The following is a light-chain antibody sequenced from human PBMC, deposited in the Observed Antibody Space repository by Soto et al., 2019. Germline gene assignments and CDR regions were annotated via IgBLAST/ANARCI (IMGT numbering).Light chain of an antibody. J-gene: IGLJ2*01. CDR1: SSDVGSYNL. Sequence: QSALTQPASVSGSPGQSITISCTGTSSDVGSYNLVSWYQQHPGKAPKLMIYEGSKRPSGVSNRFSASKSGNTASLTISGLQAEDEADYYCCSYAGRSTVVFGGGTKVTVL. CDR2: EGS. CDR3: CSYAGRSTVV. V-gene: IGLV2-23*01.